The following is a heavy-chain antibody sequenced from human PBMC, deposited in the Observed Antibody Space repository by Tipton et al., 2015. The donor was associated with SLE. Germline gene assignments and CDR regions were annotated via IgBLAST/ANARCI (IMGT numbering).Heavy chain of an antibody. D-gene: IGHD1-26*01. V-gene: IGHV4-59*08. CDR3: ARQAGISSASYYEIDY. J-gene: IGHJ4*02. CDR2: IYYSGST. CDR1: GDSMNTYY. Sequence: TLSLTCTVSGDSMNTYYWNWIRQPPGKGLEWIAYIYYSGSTNYNPSLKSRVTISLDTSKSQFSLRLNSVTAADTAVYYCARQAGISSASYYEIDYWGQGTLVTVSS.